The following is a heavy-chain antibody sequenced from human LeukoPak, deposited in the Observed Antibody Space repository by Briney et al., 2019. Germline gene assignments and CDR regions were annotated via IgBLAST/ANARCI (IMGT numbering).Heavy chain of an antibody. CDR1: GLTFNNYA. J-gene: IGHJ6*02. D-gene: IGHD3-16*01. CDR3: ATSWGPDTSAFRWGRDGMDV. CDR2: ISKSGDHT. Sequence: GGSLRLSCAVSGLTFNNYAVSWVRQAPGKGLEWVSAISKSGDHTYYAASAKGRFTIYRDNSKNTQYLQMNSLRAEDTAVYYCATSWGPDTSAFRWGRDGMDVWGQGTTVIVS. V-gene: IGHV3-23*01.